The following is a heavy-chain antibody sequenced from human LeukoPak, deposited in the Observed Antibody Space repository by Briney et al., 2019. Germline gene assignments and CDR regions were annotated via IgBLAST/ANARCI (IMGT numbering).Heavy chain of an antibody. Sequence: ASVKVSCKASGYTFTSYDINWVRQATGQGLEWMGWMNPNSGNTGYAQKFQGRVTMTRNTSISTAYMELSSLRSEDTAVYYCARRTVARPQRTLGAAAVQDKIENANFDYWGQGTLATVSS. V-gene: IGHV1-8*01. CDR3: ARRTVARPQRTLGAAAVQDKIENANFDY. CDR2: MNPNSGNT. J-gene: IGHJ4*02. CDR1: GYTFTSYD. D-gene: IGHD6-13*01.